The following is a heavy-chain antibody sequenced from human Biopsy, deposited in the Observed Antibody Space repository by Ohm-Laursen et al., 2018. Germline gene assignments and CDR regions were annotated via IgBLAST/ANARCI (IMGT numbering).Heavy chain of an antibody. Sequence: VSSVKVSCKGSEFSFSRYDMHRVRQAPGRGLEWMGIISPSGGGTMDTQKFQDRFTMTRDTSTSTVHMELKSLKSEDTAVYYCAIFEGYSDDNLDYEHYRMDVWGQGTTVTVSS. D-gene: IGHD1-26*01. CDR1: EFSFSRYD. J-gene: IGHJ6*02. CDR3: AIFEGYSDDNLDYEHYRMDV. V-gene: IGHV1-46*01. CDR2: ISPSGGGT.